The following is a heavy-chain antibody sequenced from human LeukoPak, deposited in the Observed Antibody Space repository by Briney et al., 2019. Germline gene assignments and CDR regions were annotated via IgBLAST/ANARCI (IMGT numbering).Heavy chain of an antibody. V-gene: IGHV4-39*07. CDR1: GDSISSNSYY. CDR2: INHSGST. J-gene: IGHJ5*02. D-gene: IGHD3-9*01. CDR3: ARDKLRYFDWLSNNWFDP. Sequence: KPSETLSLTCTVSGDSISSNSYYWGWVRQPPGKELEWIGEINHSGSTNYNPSLKSRVTISVDTSKNQFSLKLSSVTAADTAVYYCARDKLRYFDWLSNNWFDPWGQGTLVTVSS.